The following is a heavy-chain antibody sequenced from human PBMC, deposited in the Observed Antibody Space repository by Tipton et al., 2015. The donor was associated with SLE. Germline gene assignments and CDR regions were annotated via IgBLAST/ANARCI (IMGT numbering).Heavy chain of an antibody. D-gene: IGHD3-22*01. CDR1: GGSITSHY. CDR3: ARDDTDGESSGIPGDY. V-gene: IGHV4-59*11. Sequence: TLSLTCTVSGGSITSHYWSWIRQPPGKGLEWIGYIYYTGDNKYNPSLKSRATISVDTSKKKFSLKLNSVTAADTAVYYCARDDTDGESSGIPGDYCGQGTLVTVSS. CDR2: IYYTGDN. J-gene: IGHJ4*02.